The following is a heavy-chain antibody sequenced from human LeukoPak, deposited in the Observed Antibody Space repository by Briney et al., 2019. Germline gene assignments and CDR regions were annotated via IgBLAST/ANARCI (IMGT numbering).Heavy chain of an antibody. V-gene: IGHV4-59*08. CDR2: ISYSGST. J-gene: IGHJ6*02. Sequence: PSETLSLTCTVSGGSISSYYWSWIRQSPGKGLEWIGYISYSGSTSYNPSLKSRVTISVDTSRKQSSLKLSSVTAADTAVYYCARHGTSSYYYYAMDVWGQGTTVTVSS. D-gene: IGHD1-1*01. CDR3: ARHGTSSYYYYAMDV. CDR1: GGSISSYY.